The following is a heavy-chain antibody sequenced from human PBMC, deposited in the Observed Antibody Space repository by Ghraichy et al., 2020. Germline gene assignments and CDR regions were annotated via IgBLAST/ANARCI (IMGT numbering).Heavy chain of an antibody. CDR3: ARGRWITIFWAAFDI. CDR2: INHSGST. J-gene: IGHJ3*02. Sequence: SQTLSLTCAVYGGSFSGYYWSWIRQPPGKGLEWIGEINHSGSTNYNPSLKSRVTISVDTSKNQFSLKLSSVTAADTAVYYCARGRWITIFWAAFDIWGQGTMVTVSS. V-gene: IGHV4-34*01. CDR1: GGSFSGYY. D-gene: IGHD3-3*01.